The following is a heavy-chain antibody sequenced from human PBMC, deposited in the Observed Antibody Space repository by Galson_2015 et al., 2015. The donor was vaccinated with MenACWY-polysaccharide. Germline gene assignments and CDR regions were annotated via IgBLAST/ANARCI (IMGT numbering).Heavy chain of an antibody. CDR3: ANDSTGHGCVAGLGDY. D-gene: IGHD5-24*01. Sequence: SLRLSCAASGFTFTSYAMSWVRQAPGKGLEWVSAIRSSGTNTYYADSVKGRFTIFRDNSKNTLYLQMNSLRAEDTAVYYCANDSTGHGCVAGLGDYWGQGTLVTVSS. CDR2: IRSSGTNT. J-gene: IGHJ4*02. CDR1: GFTFTSYA. V-gene: IGHV3-23*01.